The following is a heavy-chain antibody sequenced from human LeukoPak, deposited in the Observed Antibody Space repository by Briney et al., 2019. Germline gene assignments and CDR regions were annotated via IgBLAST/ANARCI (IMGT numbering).Heavy chain of an antibody. J-gene: IGHJ5*02. D-gene: IGHD6-6*01. CDR2: IYYSGST. Sequence: SETLSLTCTVSGGSISSGGYYWSWIRQHPGKVLEWIGYIYYSGSTYYNPSLKSRVTISVDTSKNQFSLKLSSVTAADTAVYYCARVYSGSSRWFDPWGQGTLVTVSS. CDR1: GGSISSGGYY. CDR3: ARVYSGSSRWFDP. V-gene: IGHV4-31*03.